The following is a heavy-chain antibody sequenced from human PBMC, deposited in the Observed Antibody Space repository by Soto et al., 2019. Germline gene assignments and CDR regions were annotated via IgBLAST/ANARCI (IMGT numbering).Heavy chain of an antibody. CDR1: GYTFTSYA. Sequence: GASVKVPCKASGYTFTSYAMHWVRQAPGQRLEWMGWINAGNGNTKYSQKFQGRVAITRDTSASTAYMELSSLRSEDTAVYYCARDFWSGYSALDYWGQGTLVTVSS. CDR2: INAGNGNT. V-gene: IGHV1-3*01. J-gene: IGHJ4*02. CDR3: ARDFWSGYSALDY. D-gene: IGHD3-3*01.